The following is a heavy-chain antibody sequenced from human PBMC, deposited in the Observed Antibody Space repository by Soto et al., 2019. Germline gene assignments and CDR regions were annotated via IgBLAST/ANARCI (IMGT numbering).Heavy chain of an antibody. CDR3: ARGGRRSGSYADAFDI. J-gene: IGHJ3*02. V-gene: IGHV3-7*03. D-gene: IGHD1-26*01. CDR2: MKQDGSEK. CDR1: GFTFSTYW. Sequence: EVQLVESGGGLVQPGGSLRLSCAASGFTFSTYWMSWVRQAPGKGLEWVANMKQDGSEKYYVDSVKGRFTISRDNAKNSQYLQMNSLRAEDTAVYYCARGGRRSGSYADAFDIWGQGTMVTVSS.